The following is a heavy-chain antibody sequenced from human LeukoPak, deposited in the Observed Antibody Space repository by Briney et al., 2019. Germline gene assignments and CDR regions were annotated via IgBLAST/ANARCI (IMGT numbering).Heavy chain of an antibody. CDR1: GGSISSSSYY. CDR2: IYYSGST. D-gene: IGHD6-19*01. V-gene: IGHV4-39*01. Sequence: PSETLSLTCTVSGGSISSSSYYWGWICQPPGKGLEWIGSIYYSGSTYYNPSLKSRVTISVDTSKNQFSLKLSSVTAADTAVYYCARHGGIAVAHWGQGTLVTVSS. J-gene: IGHJ4*02. CDR3: ARHGGIAVAH.